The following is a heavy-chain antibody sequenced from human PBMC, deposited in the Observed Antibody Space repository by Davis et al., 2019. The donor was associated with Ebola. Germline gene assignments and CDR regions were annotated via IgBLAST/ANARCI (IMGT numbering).Heavy chain of an antibody. CDR3: ARDPSRYFDWLLSYDAFDI. D-gene: IGHD3-9*01. J-gene: IGHJ3*02. V-gene: IGHV1-18*01. CDR1: GGTFSSYA. Sequence: AASVKVSCKASGGTFSSYAISWVRQAPGQGLEWMGWISAYNGNTNYAQKLQGRVTMTTDTSTSTAYMELRSLRSDDTAVYYCARDPSRYFDWLLSYDAFDIWGQGTMVTVSS. CDR2: ISAYNGNT.